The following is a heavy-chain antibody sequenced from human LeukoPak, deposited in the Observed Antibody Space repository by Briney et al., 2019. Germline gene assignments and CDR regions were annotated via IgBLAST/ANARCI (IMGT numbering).Heavy chain of an antibody. CDR1: GYTFTSYA. Sequence: APVKVSCKASGYTFTSYAMHWVRQAPGQRLEWMGWINAGNGNTKYSQKFQGRVTITRDTSASTAYMELSSLRSEDTAVYYCARGGLQLLSDYWGQGTLVTVSS. D-gene: IGHD2-2*01. J-gene: IGHJ4*02. V-gene: IGHV1-3*01. CDR2: INAGNGNT. CDR3: ARGGLQLLSDY.